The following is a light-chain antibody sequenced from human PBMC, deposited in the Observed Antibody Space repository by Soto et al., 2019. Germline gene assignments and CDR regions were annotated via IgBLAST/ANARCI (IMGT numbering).Light chain of an antibody. J-gene: IGKJ1*01. CDR3: QQYNNWPPT. CDR1: ESVSSK. CDR2: GAS. V-gene: IGKV3-15*01. Sequence: DIVMTQPPATLSVSPGERANLSCRASESVSSKLVWYQKKPGQAPRLLIYGASTRATGIPHRFSGSGSGTEFTLTISSLQSEDFAVYYCQQYNNWPPTFGQGTKGDI.